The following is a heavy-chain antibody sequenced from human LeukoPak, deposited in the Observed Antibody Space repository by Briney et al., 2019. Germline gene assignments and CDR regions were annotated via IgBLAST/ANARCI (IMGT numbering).Heavy chain of an antibody. Sequence: GGSLRLSCAASKFTFSGYWMSWLRQAPGQGLEWVANINQDGSEKYYVDPVKGRFTVSRDNAKNSLYLQMNSLRAEDTAVYCCARGKSGYDLLDYWGQGTLVTVSS. CDR1: KFTFSGYW. CDR2: INQDGSEK. D-gene: IGHD5-12*01. V-gene: IGHV3-7*03. J-gene: IGHJ4*02. CDR3: ARGKSGYDLLDY.